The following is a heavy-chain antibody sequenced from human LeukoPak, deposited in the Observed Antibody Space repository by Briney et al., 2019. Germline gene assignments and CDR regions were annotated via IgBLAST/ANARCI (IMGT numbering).Heavy chain of an antibody. D-gene: IGHD2-21*02. J-gene: IGHJ4*02. Sequence: SETLSLTCTVSGGSISSYYWSWIRQPPGKGLEWIGYIYYSGSTYYNPSLKSRVTISVDTSKNQFSLKLSSVTAADTAVYYCAREYCGGDCYLDYWGQGTLVTVSS. CDR1: GGSISSYY. CDR2: IYYSGST. CDR3: AREYCGGDCYLDY. V-gene: IGHV4-59*12.